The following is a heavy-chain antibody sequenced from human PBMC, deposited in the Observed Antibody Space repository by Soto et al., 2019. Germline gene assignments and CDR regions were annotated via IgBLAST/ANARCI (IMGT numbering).Heavy chain of an antibody. CDR3: ARDLVGVTTYDY. Sequence: ASVKVSCKASGYPFTSYGISWGRQAPGQGLEWMGWFSAYNGNTNYAQKLQGRVTMTTDASTSTAYMELRSLRSDDTAVYYCARDLVGVTTYDYWGQGTLVTVSS. D-gene: IGHD4-4*01. CDR1: GYPFTSYG. J-gene: IGHJ4*02. CDR2: FSAYNGNT. V-gene: IGHV1-18*01.